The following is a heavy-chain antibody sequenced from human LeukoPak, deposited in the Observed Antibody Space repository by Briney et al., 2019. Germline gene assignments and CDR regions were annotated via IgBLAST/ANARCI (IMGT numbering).Heavy chain of an antibody. V-gene: IGHV3-30*02. J-gene: IGHJ4*02. D-gene: IGHD1-26*01. CDR2: IRHDSSNK. CDR3: AKDLGGGTYNSY. CDR1: GYDFSRHG. Sequence: GGSLRLSCVASGYDFSRHGIHWVRQAPGKGLEWVTFIRHDSSNKYYADFVKGRFTISRDNSKDTLYLQMDSLRTEDTAVYYCAKDLGGGTYNSYWGQGTLVTVSS.